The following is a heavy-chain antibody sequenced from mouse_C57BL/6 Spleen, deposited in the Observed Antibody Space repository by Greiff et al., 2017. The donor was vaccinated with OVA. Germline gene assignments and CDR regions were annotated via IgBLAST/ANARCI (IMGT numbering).Heavy chain of an antibody. V-gene: IGHV10-1*01. Sequence: EVQRVESGGGLVQPKGSLKLSCAASGFSFNTYALNWVRQAPGKGLEWVARIRSKSNTYSTYYADSVKDSFTISKDDSASMLYLQMNNLKTEDTAVYDCVRLGGEGFDYWGQGTTLTVSS. CDR3: VRLGGEGFDY. J-gene: IGHJ2*01. CDR2: IRSKSNTYST. CDR1: GFSFNTYA.